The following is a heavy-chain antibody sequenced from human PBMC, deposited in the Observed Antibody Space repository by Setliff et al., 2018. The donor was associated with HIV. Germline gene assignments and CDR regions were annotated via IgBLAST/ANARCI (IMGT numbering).Heavy chain of an antibody. V-gene: IGHV1-46*01. CDR3: ARGPRCTNGVCYYYFDY. Sequence: GASVKVSCKASGYTFTSYYMHWVRQAPGQGLEWMGIIKPSGGSTSYAQKFQGRVTMTRDTSISTAYMELSRLRSDDTAVYYCARGPRCTNGVCYYYFDYWGQGTLVTVSS. D-gene: IGHD2-8*01. J-gene: IGHJ4*02. CDR1: GYTFTSYY. CDR2: IKPSGGST.